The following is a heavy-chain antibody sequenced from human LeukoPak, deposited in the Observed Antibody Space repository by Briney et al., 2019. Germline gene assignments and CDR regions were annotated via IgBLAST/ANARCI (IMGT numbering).Heavy chain of an antibody. CDR3: ARCPYCSSTSCSRSWFDP. CDR1: GYTFTSYA. Sequence: GASVNVSCKASGYTFTSYAMHWVRQAPGQRLEWMGWINAGNGNTKYSQKFQGRVTITRDTSASTAYMELSSLRSEDTAVYYCARCPYCSSTSCSRSWFDPWGQGTLVTVSS. CDR2: INAGNGNT. V-gene: IGHV1-3*01. J-gene: IGHJ5*02. D-gene: IGHD2-2*01.